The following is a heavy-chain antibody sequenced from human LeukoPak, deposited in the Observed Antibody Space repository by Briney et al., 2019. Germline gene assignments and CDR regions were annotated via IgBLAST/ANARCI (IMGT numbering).Heavy chain of an antibody. Sequence: GGSLRLSCAASGFTFSSYWMHWVRRAPGKGLVWVSRITSDGSSTSHADSVKGRFTTSRDNAKNTLYLQMNSLRAEDTAVYYCSRGVRATDSWGQGTLVTVSS. V-gene: IGHV3-74*01. CDR1: GFTFSSYW. CDR3: SRGVRATDS. CDR2: ITSDGSST. D-gene: IGHD1-26*01. J-gene: IGHJ4*02.